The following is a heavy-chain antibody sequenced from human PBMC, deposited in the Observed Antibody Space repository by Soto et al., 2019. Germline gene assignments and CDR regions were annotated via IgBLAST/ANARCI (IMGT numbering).Heavy chain of an antibody. D-gene: IGHD3-22*01. J-gene: IGHJ6*03. CDR2: MNTDSGHA. CDR1: GYTFTSYD. V-gene: IGHV1-8*01. CDR3: ARGSPGGTGYYFYFIDL. Sequence: QEQLVQSGAEVKKPGASVKVSCKTSGYTFTSYDMNWVRQAPGQGLEWMGWMNTDSGHAESAQQFQGRASMTRDTSIRSVYMEMSSLRSDDTAVYYCARGSPGGTGYYFYFIDLWGTGTSVTVSS.